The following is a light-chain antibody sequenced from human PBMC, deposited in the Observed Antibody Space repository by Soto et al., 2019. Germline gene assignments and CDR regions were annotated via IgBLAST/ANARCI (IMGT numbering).Light chain of an antibody. V-gene: IGLV2-23*02. CDR2: EVS. CDR3: CSYAGSSTLYV. Sequence: QSALTQPASVSGCPGQSITICCTGTSSDVGSYNLVSWYQQHPGKAPKLMIYEVSKRPSGVSNRFSGSKSGNTASLTISGLQAEDEADYDCCSYAGSSTLYVFGTGTKVTVL. J-gene: IGLJ1*01. CDR1: SSDVGSYNL.